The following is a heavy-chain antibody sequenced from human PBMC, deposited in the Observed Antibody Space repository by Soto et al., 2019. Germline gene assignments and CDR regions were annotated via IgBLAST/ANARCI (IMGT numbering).Heavy chain of an antibody. J-gene: IGHJ3*02. V-gene: IGHV1-69*04. D-gene: IGHD1-1*01. CDR1: GGTFSSYA. CDR3: AREGVLNWNDGLACCHAFDI. Sequence: ASVKVSCKASGGTFSSYAISWVRQAPGQGLEWMGRIIPILGIANYAQKFQGRVTITADKSTSTAYMELSSLRSEDTAVYYCAREGVLNWNDGLACCHAFDIWGQGTMVTVSS. CDR2: IIPILGIA.